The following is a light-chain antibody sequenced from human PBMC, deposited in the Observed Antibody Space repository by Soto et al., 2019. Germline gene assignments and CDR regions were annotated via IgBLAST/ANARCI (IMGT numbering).Light chain of an antibody. CDR3: QQCGVSPRT. J-gene: IGKJ1*01. CDR1: QSVGFSY. CDR2: GVS. V-gene: IGKV3-20*01. Sequence: EIVLTQSPGTLSLSPGERATLSCRASQSVGFSYLAWYQQKPGQAPRLLIYGVSTRATCIPDRFSGSGSGTDFTLTISRLEPEDFAVYYCQQCGVSPRTFGQGTKVEI.